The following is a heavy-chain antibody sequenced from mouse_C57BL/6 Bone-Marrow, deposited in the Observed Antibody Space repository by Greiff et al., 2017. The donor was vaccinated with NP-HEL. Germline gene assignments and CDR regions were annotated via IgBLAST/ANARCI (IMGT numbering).Heavy chain of an antibody. D-gene: IGHD2-10*02. Sequence: QVQLQQSGAELARPGASVKLSCKASGYTFTSYGISWVKQRPGQGLEWIGAIYPRSGNTYYIEKFKGQATLTADKSSSTAYMELRSLTSEDSAVYVCARLVRASIGRAMDYWGQGTSVTVSS. J-gene: IGHJ4*01. CDR1: GYTFTSYG. CDR2: IYPRSGNT. V-gene: IGHV1-81*01. CDR3: ARLVRASIGRAMDY.